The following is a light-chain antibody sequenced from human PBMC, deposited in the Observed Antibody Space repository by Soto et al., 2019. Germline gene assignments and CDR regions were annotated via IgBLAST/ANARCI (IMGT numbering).Light chain of an antibody. V-gene: IGKV3-20*01. CDR2: GAS. CDR1: QSVSRY. CDR3: QQYGSSPTT. Sequence: ETVLTQSPATLSLSPGERATLSCRASQSVSRYLAWYQQKPGQAPRLLIYGASIRAAGIPDRFSGSGSGTDFTLTISRLEPEDFAVYYCQQYGSSPTTFGQGTKVDIK. J-gene: IGKJ1*01.